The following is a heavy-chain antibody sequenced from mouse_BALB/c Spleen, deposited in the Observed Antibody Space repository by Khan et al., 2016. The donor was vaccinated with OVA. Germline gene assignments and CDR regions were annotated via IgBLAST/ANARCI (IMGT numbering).Heavy chain of an antibody. Sequence: QVQLKESGPGLVQPSQSLSITCTVSGFSLTNYSVHWVRQSPGKGLEWLGVIWSAGSTDYNAAFISRLTIRTDNSRSQTFFIMHRLQPNDTAVYYCARRGYDYGRGALFAYWGQGTLVTVSA. CDR2: IWSAGST. CDR1: GFSLTNYS. J-gene: IGHJ3*01. V-gene: IGHV2-2*02. D-gene: IGHD1-1*01. CDR3: ARRGYDYGRGALFAY.